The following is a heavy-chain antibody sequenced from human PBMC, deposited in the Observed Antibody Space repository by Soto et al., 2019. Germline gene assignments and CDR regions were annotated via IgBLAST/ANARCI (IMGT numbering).Heavy chain of an antibody. J-gene: IGHJ6*02. V-gene: IGHV4-31*03. D-gene: IGHD6-13*01. CDR1: GGSISSGGYS. Sequence: PSETLSLTCNVSGGSISSGGYSWSWIRQPPGKGLEWIGYIYYSGSTYYNPSLKSRVTISVDTSKNQFSLKLSSVTAADTAVYYCARDLQYSRLFYGMDVWGQGTTVTVSS. CDR3: ARDLQYSRLFYGMDV. CDR2: IYYSGST.